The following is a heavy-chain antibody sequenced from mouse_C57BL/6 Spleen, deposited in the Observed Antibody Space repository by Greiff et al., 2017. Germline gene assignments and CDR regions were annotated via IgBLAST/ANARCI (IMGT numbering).Heavy chain of an antibody. CDR1: GYTFTSSW. J-gene: IGHJ4*01. Sequence: VQLQQPGAELVKPGASVKMSCKASGYTFTSSWITWVKQRPGQGLEWIGDIYPGSGSTNYNEKFKSKATLTVDTSSSTAYMQLSSRTSEDSAVYYCARGDGTGSTGYYAMDYWGQGTSVTVSS. CDR3: ARGDGTGSTGYYAMDY. D-gene: IGHD2-1*01. V-gene: IGHV1-55*01. CDR2: IYPGSGST.